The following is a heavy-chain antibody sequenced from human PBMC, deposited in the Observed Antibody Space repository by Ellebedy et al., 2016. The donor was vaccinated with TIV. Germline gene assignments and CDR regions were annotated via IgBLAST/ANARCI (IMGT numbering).Heavy chain of an antibody. CDR3: AAESYGDYVGYFDY. Sequence: ASVKVSXXASGYIFTKFGIYWVRQAPGQRLEWMGWINPGNGNTILSRRFQTRVTITSDTSANIAYMEMSRLNSEDTAVYYCAAESYGDYVGYFDYWGQGTLVTVSS. V-gene: IGHV1-3*01. J-gene: IGHJ4*02. CDR2: INPGNGNT. D-gene: IGHD4-17*01. CDR1: GYIFTKFG.